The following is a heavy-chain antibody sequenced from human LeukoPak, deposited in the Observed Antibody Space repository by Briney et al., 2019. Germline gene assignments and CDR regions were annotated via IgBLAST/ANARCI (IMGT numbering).Heavy chain of an antibody. J-gene: IGHJ4*02. CDR3: AHATYSSSGSTIDY. CDR2: IYHSGST. V-gene: IGHV4-38-2*01. D-gene: IGHD6-6*01. CDR1: GYSISSGYY. Sequence: SETLSLTCAVSGYSISSGYYWGWIRQPPGKGLEWIGSIYHSGSTYYNPSLESRVTISVDTSKNQFSLKLSSVTAADTAVYYCAHATYSSSGSTIDYWGQGTLVTVSS.